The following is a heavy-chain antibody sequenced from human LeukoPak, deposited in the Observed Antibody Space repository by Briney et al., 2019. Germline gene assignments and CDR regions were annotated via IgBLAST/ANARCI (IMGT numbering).Heavy chain of an antibody. D-gene: IGHD3-16*01. CDR3: TTDLVSAENYDYVWGSYALGPNADY. J-gene: IGHJ4*02. CDR1: GFTFSNAW. CDR2: IKSKTDGGTT. Sequence: GGSLRLSRAASGFTFSNAWMSWVRQAPGKGLEWVGRIKSKTDGGTTDYAAPVKGRFTISRDDSKNTLYLQMNSLKTEDTAVYYCTTDLVSAENYDYVWGSYALGPNADYWGQGTLVTVSS. V-gene: IGHV3-15*01.